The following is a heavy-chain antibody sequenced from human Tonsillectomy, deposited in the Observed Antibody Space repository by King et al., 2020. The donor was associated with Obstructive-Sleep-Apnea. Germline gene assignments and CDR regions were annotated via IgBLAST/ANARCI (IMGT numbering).Heavy chain of an antibody. V-gene: IGHV4-4*02. CDR2: IYHSGST. Sequence: QLQESGPGLVKPSGTLSLTCAVSGGSISSSNWWSWVRQPPGKGLEWIGEIYHSGSTSYNPSLKSRVTISVDKSRNQFSLKLSFVTAADTAVYYCARVTRQGYSCNFDYWGQGTLVTVSS. J-gene: IGHJ4*02. CDR3: ARVTRQGYSCNFDY. CDR1: GGSISSSNW. D-gene: IGHD5-18*01.